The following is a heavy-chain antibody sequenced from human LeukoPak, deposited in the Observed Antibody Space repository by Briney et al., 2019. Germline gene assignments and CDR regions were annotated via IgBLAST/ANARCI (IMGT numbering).Heavy chain of an antibody. D-gene: IGHD4-17*01. V-gene: IGHV1-2*02. CDR3: ARENGDYVDAFDI. J-gene: IGHJ3*02. CDR2: INPNSGGT. Sequence: GASVKVSCKASGYTFTGYYMHWVRQAPGQGLEWMGWINPNSGGTNYAQKFQGRVTMTRDTSISTAYMELSRLRSDDTAVYYCARENGDYVDAFDIWGQGTMVTVSS. CDR1: GYTFTGYY.